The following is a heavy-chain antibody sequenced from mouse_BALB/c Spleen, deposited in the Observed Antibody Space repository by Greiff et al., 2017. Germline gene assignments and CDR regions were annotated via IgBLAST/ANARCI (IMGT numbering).Heavy chain of an antibody. CDR2: IWAGGST. CDR1: GFSLTSYG. V-gene: IGHV2-9*02. Sequence: VQGVESGPGLVAPSQSLSITCTVSGFSLTSYGVHWVRQPPGKGLEWLGVIWAGGSTNYNSALMSRLSISKDNSKSQVFLKMNSLQTDDTAMYYCAIGGYYYAMDYWGQGTSVTVSS. J-gene: IGHJ4*01. D-gene: IGHD3-1*01. CDR3: AIGGYYYAMDY.